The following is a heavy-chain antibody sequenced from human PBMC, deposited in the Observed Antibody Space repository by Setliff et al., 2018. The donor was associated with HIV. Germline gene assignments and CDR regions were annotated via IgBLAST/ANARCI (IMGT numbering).Heavy chain of an antibody. CDR1: GGSINSTSYY. D-gene: IGHD3-16*01. J-gene: IGHJ4*02. CDR2: IDHPGST. V-gene: IGHV4-39*01. CDR3: ARRSGPVARGEYDFED. Sequence: SETLSLTCTVSGGSINSTSYYWGWIRQPPGNGLEWIGSIDHPGSTYYKPSRKSRVTIAVDTSKNQFSRRRRAVAAGDTAVYDGARRSGPVARGEYDFEDWGQG.